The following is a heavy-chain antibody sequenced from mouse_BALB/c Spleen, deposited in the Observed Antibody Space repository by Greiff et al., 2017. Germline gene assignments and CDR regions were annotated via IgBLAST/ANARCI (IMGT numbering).Heavy chain of an antibody. D-gene: IGHD1-1*01. V-gene: IGHV3-2*02. CDR1: GYSITSDYA. J-gene: IGHJ1*01. Sequence: EVKLMESGPGLVKPSQSLSLTCTVTGYSITSDYAWNWIRQFPGNKLEWMGYISYSGSSSYNPSLKSRISITRDTSKHQFFLQLNSVTTEDTATYYCARKSQSYGSSYSWYFDVWGAGTTVTVSS. CDR3: ARKSQSYGSSYSWYFDV. CDR2: ISYSGSS.